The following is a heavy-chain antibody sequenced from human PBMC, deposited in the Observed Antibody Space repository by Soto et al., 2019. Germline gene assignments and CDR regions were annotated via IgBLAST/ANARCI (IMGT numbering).Heavy chain of an antibody. CDR1: GYSFTSYW. J-gene: IGHJ5*02. V-gene: IGHV5-51*01. CDR2: IYPGDSDT. D-gene: IGHD6-13*01. Sequence: GESLKISCKGSGYSFTSYWIGWVRQMPGKGLEWMGIIYPGDSDTRYSPSFQGQVTISADKSISTAYLQWSSLKASDTAMYYCARSREIAAAGTGWFDPWGQGTLVTVSS. CDR3: ARSREIAAAGTGWFDP.